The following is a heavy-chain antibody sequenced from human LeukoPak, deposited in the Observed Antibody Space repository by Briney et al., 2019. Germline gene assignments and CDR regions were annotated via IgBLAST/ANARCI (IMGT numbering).Heavy chain of an antibody. CDR1: GGSFSGYY. D-gene: IGHD3-10*01. V-gene: IGHV4-34*01. J-gene: IGHJ4*02. Sequence: PSETLSLTCAVYGGSFSGYYWSWIRQPPGKGLEWIGEINHSGSTNYNPSLKSRVTISVDTSQNQFSLKLSSVTAADTAVYYCARGSRLLWFRELLNYFDYWGQGTLVAVSS. CDR2: INHSGST. CDR3: ARGSRLLWFRELLNYFDY.